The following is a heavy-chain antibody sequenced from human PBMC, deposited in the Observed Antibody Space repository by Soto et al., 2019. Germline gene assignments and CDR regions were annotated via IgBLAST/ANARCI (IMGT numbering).Heavy chain of an antibody. D-gene: IGHD5-12*01. V-gene: IGHV3-33*01. J-gene: IGHJ3*02. Sequence: QVQLVESGGGVVQPGRSLRLSCAASGFTFSSYGMHWVRQAPGKGLEWVAVIWYDGSNKYYADSVKGRFTISRDNSKNTLYLQMNSLRAEDTAVYYCARPLRRDGYDDDAFDIWGQGTMVTVSS. CDR3: ARPLRRDGYDDDAFDI. CDR2: IWYDGSNK. CDR1: GFTFSSYG.